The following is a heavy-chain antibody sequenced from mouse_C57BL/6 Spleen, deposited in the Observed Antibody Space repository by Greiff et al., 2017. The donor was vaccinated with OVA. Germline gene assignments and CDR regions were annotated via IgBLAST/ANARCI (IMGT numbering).Heavy chain of an antibody. J-gene: IGHJ2*01. CDR3: ARYPSFITTVVGYFDY. V-gene: IGHV1-64*01. D-gene: IGHD1-1*01. Sequence: QVQLQQPGAELVKPGASVKLSCKASGYTFTSYWMHWVKQRPGQGLEWIGMIHPNSGSTNYNEKFKSKATLTVDKSSSTAYMQLSSLTSEDSAVYYCARYPSFITTVVGYFDYWGQGTTLTVSS. CDR1: GYTFTSYW. CDR2: IHPNSGST.